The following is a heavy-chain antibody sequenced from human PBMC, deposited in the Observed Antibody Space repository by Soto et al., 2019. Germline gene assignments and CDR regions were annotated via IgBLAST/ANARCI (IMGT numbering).Heavy chain of an antibody. V-gene: IGHV4-39*01. CDR1: GGSISSRTFW. CDR2: MYYGGSS. CDR3: ARHPRDDYNYGGSGIFDY. J-gene: IGHJ4*02. D-gene: IGHD4-4*01. Sequence: QLQLQESGPGLVKPSETLSLTCSVSGGSISSRTFWWAWIRQPPGKGLEWIGGMYYGGSSYSSPSLKSRVTPSVDTSKNQLSLKLNSVTAADTAVYYCARHPRDDYNYGGSGIFDYWGQGTLVTVSS.